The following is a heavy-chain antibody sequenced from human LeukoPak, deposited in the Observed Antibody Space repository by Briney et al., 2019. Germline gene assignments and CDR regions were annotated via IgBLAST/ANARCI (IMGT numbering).Heavy chain of an antibody. CDR2: ISYDGSNK. J-gene: IGHJ4*02. V-gene: IGHV3-30-3*01. D-gene: IGHD1-1*01. Sequence: GRSLRLSCAAPGFTFSSYAMHWVRQAPGKGLEWVAVISYDGSNKYYADSVKGRFTISRDNSKNTLYLQMNSLRAEDTAVYYCARVVRGYTHFDYWGQGTLVTVSS. CDR3: ARVVRGYTHFDY. CDR1: GFTFSSYA.